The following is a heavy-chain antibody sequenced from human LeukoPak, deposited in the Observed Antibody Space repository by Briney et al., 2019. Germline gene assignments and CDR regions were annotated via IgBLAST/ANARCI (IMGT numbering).Heavy chain of an antibody. D-gene: IGHD4-17*01. CDR2: IYYSGST. V-gene: IGHV4-30-4*01. CDR1: GGSISSGDYY. CDR3: ARVPDYGDYGGVLNWFDP. J-gene: IGHJ5*02. Sequence: PSETLSLTCTVFGGSISSGDYYWSWIRQPPGKGLEWIGYIYYSGSTYYNPSLKSRVTISVDTSKNQFSLKLSSVTAADTAVYYCARVPDYGDYGGVLNWFDPWGQGTLVTVSS.